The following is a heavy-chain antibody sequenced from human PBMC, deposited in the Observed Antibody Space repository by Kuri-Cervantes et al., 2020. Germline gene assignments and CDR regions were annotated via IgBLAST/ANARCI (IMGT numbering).Heavy chain of an antibody. CDR1: GFTFSSYN. J-gene: IGHJ6*03. V-gene: IGHV3-49*04. Sequence: GGSLRLSCAASGFTFSSYNINWVRQAPGKGLEWVGFIRGHAFSGTTEYAASVRGRFTISRDDSKSIAYLQMNGLKTEDTAVYYCSRDRRHYYYMDVWGKGTTVTVSS. CDR3: SRDRRHYYYMDV. CDR2: IRGHAFSGTT.